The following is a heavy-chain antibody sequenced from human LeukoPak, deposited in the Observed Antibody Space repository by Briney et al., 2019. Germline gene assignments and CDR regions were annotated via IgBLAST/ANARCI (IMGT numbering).Heavy chain of an antibody. Sequence: GGSLRLSCAASGFTFSSYAMSWVRQAPGKGLEWVSAISGGGGGTYYADSVKGRFTISRDNSKNTLYLQVNSLRAEDTAVYYCAKGSGYYRRDFDYWGQGTLVTVSS. CDR3: AKGSGYYRRDFDY. D-gene: IGHD3-22*01. J-gene: IGHJ4*02. V-gene: IGHV3-23*01. CDR1: GFTFSSYA. CDR2: ISGGGGGT.